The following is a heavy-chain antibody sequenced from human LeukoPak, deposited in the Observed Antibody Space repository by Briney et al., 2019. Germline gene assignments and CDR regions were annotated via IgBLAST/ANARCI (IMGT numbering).Heavy chain of an antibody. J-gene: IGHJ3*02. CDR2: IYYSGST. V-gene: IGHV4-30-4*01. CDR1: GGSISSGDYY. Sequence: PSETLSLTCTVSGGSISSGDYYWSWIRQPPGKGLEWIGYIYYSGSTYYNPSLESRVTISVDTSKNQFSLKLSSVTAADTAVYYCARGKVRHDAFDIWGQGTMVTASS. CDR3: ARGKVRHDAFDI.